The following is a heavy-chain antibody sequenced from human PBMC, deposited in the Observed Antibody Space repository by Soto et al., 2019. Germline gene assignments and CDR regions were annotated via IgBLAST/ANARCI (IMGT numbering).Heavy chain of an antibody. V-gene: IGHV1-3*04. CDR1: GYAFSSYA. D-gene: IGHD2-21*02. Sequence: SVQVSCKASGYAFSSYAMHWVRQAPGQRLEWMGWINIGSGNTEYSQNFQDRITITRDTSASTVYMELSSLRSEDTAVYYCARDGGDCGYRLTYYYYIGMDVWGQGTTVTVSS. J-gene: IGHJ6*02. CDR3: ARDGGDCGYRLTYYYYIGMDV. CDR2: INIGSGNT.